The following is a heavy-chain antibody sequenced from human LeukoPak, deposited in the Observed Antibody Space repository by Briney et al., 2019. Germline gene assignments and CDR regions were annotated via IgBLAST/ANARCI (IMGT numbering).Heavy chain of an antibody. D-gene: IGHD6-19*01. V-gene: IGHV3-53*01. J-gene: IGHJ4*02. Sequence: PGGSLRLSCAASGFTVSSNYMSWVRQAPGKGLEWVSVIYSGGSTYYADSVKGRFTISRDNSKNTLYLQMISLRAEDAAMYYCARSFGSGWYDQSRAFDFWGQGTLVTVSS. CDR2: IYSGGST. CDR3: ARSFGSGWYDQSRAFDF. CDR1: GFTVSSNY.